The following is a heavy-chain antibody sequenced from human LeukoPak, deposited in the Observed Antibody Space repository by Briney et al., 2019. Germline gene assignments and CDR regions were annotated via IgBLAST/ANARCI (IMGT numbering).Heavy chain of an antibody. CDR2: ISGSGGST. CDR1: GFTFSSYA. Sequence: GGSLRLSCAASGFTFSSYAMSWVRQAPGKGLEWVSAISGSGGSTYYADSVKGRFTISRDNSKNTLYLQMNSLRAEDTAVYYCARGRNDYVWGSYLNWFDPWGQGTPVTVSS. V-gene: IGHV3-23*01. CDR3: ARGRNDYVWGSYLNWFDP. J-gene: IGHJ5*02. D-gene: IGHD3-16*02.